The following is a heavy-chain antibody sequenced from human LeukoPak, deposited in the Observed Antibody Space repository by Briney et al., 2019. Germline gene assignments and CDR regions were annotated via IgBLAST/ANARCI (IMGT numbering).Heavy chain of an antibody. D-gene: IGHD3-22*01. CDR1: GGSISSYY. J-gene: IGHJ3*02. CDR2: IYYSGST. Sequence: SETLSLTCTVSGGSISSYYWSWIRQPPGKGLEWIGYIYYSGSTNYNPSLKSRVTISVDTSKNQFPLKLSSVTAADTAVYYCARVSITMIGNDAFDIWGQGTMVTVSS. V-gene: IGHV4-59*01. CDR3: ARVSITMIGNDAFDI.